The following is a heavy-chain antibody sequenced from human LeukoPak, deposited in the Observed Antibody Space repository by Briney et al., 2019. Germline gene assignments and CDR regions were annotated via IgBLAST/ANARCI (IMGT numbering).Heavy chain of an antibody. CDR1: GGSIAGGGYY. CDR3: ARGPPYIVVVTAIGFFDY. V-gene: IGHV4-31*03. J-gene: IGHJ4*02. Sequence: SETLSLTCSVSGGSIAGGGYYWSWIRQHPGKGLEWIGYIYYSGSTYYNPSLKSRVTISVDTSKNQFSLKLSSVTAADAAVYYCARGPPYIVVVTAIGFFDYWGQGTLVTVSS. CDR2: IYYSGST. D-gene: IGHD2-21*02.